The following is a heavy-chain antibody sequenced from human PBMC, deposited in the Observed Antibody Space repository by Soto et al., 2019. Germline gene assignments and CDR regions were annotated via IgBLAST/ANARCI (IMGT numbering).Heavy chain of an antibody. D-gene: IGHD6-19*01. CDR3: ARYSSGWFDAFDI. CDR1: GGSISSYY. Sequence: SETLSLTCTVSGGSISSYYWSWIRQPPGKGLEWIGYIYYSGSTNYNPSLKSRVSISVDTSKSQFSLRLTSVTAADTAVNYCARYSSGWFDAFDIWGQGTMVTVS. V-gene: IGHV4-59*01. J-gene: IGHJ3*02. CDR2: IYYSGST.